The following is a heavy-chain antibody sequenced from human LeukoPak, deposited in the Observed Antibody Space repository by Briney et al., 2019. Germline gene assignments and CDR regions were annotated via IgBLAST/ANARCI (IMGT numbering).Heavy chain of an antibody. CDR1: GFIFSSYA. CDR2: ISYDGSNK. J-gene: IGHJ3*02. Sequence: PGGSLRLSCAASGFIFSSYAMHWVRQAPGKGLECVAVISYDGSNKYYADSVKGRFTISRDNSKNTLYLQMNSLRAEDTAVYYCARGSASGSYYRRAFDIWGQGTMVTVSS. CDR3: ARGSASGSYYRRAFDI. V-gene: IGHV3-30-3*01. D-gene: IGHD1-26*01.